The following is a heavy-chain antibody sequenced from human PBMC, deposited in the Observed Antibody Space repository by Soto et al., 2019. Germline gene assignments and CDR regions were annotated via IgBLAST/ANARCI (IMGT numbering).Heavy chain of an antibody. Sequence: QVQLQESGPGLVKPSETLSLTCTVSGGSVTTDVFHWNWIRQHPGKGLEWIGYISHNGRTYYNPSLGGRLSFSLDTSKNLFSLRLTSVTAADMAIYYCARHLSGAYPNSSWFDPWGQGTLVTVSA. CDR1: GGSVTTDVFH. CDR3: ARHLSGAYPNSSWFDP. J-gene: IGHJ5*02. CDR2: ISHNGRT. V-gene: IGHV4-31*03. D-gene: IGHD4-17*01.